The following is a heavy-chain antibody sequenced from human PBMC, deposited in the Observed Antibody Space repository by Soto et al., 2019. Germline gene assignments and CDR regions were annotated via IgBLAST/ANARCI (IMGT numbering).Heavy chain of an antibody. CDR2: IIPIFGTA. J-gene: IGHJ6*02. Sequence: QVQLVQSGAEVKKPGSSVKVSCKASGGTFSSYAISWVRQAPGRGLEWMGGIIPIFGTANYAQKFQGRVTITADESTSTAYMELSSLRSEDTAVYYCARKGGGGNTQYYYGMDVWGQGTTVTVSS. CDR1: GGTFSSYA. CDR3: ARKGGGGNTQYYYGMDV. V-gene: IGHV1-69*12. D-gene: IGHD2-15*01.